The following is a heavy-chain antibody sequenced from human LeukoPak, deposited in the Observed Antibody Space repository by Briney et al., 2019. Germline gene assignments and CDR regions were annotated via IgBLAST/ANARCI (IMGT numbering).Heavy chain of an antibody. D-gene: IGHD3-9*01. CDR1: GYTFTSYY. J-gene: IGHJ4*02. CDR2: INPSGGST. Sequence: ASVKVSCKASGYTFTSYYMHWVRQAPGQGLEWMGIINPSGGSTSYAQKFQGRVTMTRDTSTSTVYMELSSLRSEDTAVYYCARTYYDILTGYYKGSFDYWGQGTLVTVSS. CDR3: ARTYYDILTGYYKGSFDY. V-gene: IGHV1-46*01.